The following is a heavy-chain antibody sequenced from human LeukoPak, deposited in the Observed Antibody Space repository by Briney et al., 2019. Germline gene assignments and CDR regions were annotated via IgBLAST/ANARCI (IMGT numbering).Heavy chain of an antibody. CDR1: GGSISSSNW. CDR2: IYHSGST. D-gene: IGHD3-3*01. Sequence: SGTLSLTCAVSGGSISSSNWWSWVRQPPGKGLEWIGEIYHSGSTNYNPSLKSRVTISVDKSKNQFSLKLSSVTAADTAVYYCARGYKYYDFWSGYYTEYNWFDPWGQGTLVTVSS. J-gene: IGHJ5*02. V-gene: IGHV4-4*02. CDR3: ARGYKYYDFWSGYYTEYNWFDP.